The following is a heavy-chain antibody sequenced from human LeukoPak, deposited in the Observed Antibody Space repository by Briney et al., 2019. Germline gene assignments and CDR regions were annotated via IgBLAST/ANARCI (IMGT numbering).Heavy chain of an antibody. D-gene: IGHD3-3*01. CDR2: INPNSGGT. V-gene: IGHV1-2*02. CDR1: GYTFTGYY. Sequence: ASVKVSCKASGYTFTGYYIHWVRQAPGQGLEWMGWINPNSGGTNYAQKFQGRVTMTRDTSISTAYMELSRLRSDDTAVYYCARSIFGVFIKAFDIWGKGTMVTVSS. J-gene: IGHJ3*02. CDR3: ARSIFGVFIKAFDI.